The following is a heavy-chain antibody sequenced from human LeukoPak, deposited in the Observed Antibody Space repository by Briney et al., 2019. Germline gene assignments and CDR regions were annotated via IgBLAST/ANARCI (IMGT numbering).Heavy chain of an antibody. Sequence: PGGSLRLSCAASGFTFSDYYMSWIRQAPGKGLVWVSYISSSGSTIYYADSVKGRFTISRDNAKNSLYLQMNSLRAEDTAVYYCARDPKQSGPAFDIWGQGTMVTVSS. J-gene: IGHJ3*02. D-gene: IGHD6-25*01. CDR3: ARDPKQSGPAFDI. CDR1: GFTFSDYY. CDR2: ISSSGSTI. V-gene: IGHV3-11*01.